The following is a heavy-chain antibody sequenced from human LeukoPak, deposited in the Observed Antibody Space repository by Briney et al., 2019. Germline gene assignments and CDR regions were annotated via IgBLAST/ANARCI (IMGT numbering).Heavy chain of an antibody. D-gene: IGHD3-3*01. J-gene: IGHJ6*02. Sequence: ASVKVSCKASGYTFTSYGISWVRQAPGQGLEWMGWISAYNGNTNYAQKLQGRVTMTTDTSTSTAYMELRSLRSDDTAVYYCARGGDRFLEWLFYTYYYYGMDVWGQGTTVTVSS. CDR3: ARGGDRFLEWLFYTYYYYGMDV. CDR2: ISAYNGNT. V-gene: IGHV1-18*01. CDR1: GYTFTSYG.